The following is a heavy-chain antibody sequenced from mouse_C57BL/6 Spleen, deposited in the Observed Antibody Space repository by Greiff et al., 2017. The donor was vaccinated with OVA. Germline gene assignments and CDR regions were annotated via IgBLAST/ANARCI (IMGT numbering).Heavy chain of an antibody. CDR1: GYTFTSYW. Sequence: QVQLQQPGAELVMPGASVKLSCKASGYTFTSYWMHWVKQRPGQGLEWIGGIDPSDSYTNYNQKFKGKSTLTVDKSSSTAYMQLSSLTSEDSAVYYCARLSEITTVYWGQGTLVTVSA. CDR3: ARLSEITTVY. D-gene: IGHD1-1*01. J-gene: IGHJ3*01. V-gene: IGHV1-69*01. CDR2: IDPSDSYT.